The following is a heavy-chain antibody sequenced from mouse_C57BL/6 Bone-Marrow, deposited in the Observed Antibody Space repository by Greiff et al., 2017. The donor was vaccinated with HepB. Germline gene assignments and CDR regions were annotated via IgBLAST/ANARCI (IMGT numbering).Heavy chain of an antibody. D-gene: IGHD4-1*01. Sequence: EVKLMESGGGLVQPGGSLKLSCAASGFTFSSYAMSWVRQTPEKRLEWVATISDGGSYTYYPDNVKGRFTISRDNAKNNLYLQMSHLKSEDTAMYYCARIELGQDAMDYWGQGTSVTVSS. CDR3: ARIELGQDAMDY. J-gene: IGHJ4*01. CDR1: GFTFSSYA. V-gene: IGHV5-4*03. CDR2: ISDGGSYT.